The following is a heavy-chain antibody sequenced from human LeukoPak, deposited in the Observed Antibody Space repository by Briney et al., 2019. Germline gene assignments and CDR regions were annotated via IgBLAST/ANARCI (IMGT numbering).Heavy chain of an antibody. Sequence: SVKVSCKASGYTFTSYYMYWVRQAPGQGLEWMGGIIPIFGTANYAQKFQGRVTITADESTSTAYMELSSLRSEDTAVYYCAREYGDYGWFDPWGQGTLVTVSS. J-gene: IGHJ5*02. CDR2: IIPIFGTA. CDR1: GYTFTSYY. D-gene: IGHD4-17*01. V-gene: IGHV1-69*13. CDR3: AREYGDYGWFDP.